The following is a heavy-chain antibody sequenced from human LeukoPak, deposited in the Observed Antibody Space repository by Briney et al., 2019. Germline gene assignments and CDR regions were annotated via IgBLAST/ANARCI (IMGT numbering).Heavy chain of an antibody. J-gene: IGHJ4*02. CDR2: ISGSGGST. CDR1: GFTFSSYS. Sequence: GGSLRLSCAASGFTFSSYSMNWVRQAPGKGLEWVSAISGSGGSTYYADSVKGRFTISRDNSKNTLYLQMNSLRAEDTAVYYCAKTESRYCGGDCYFVYWGQGTLVTVSS. V-gene: IGHV3-23*01. D-gene: IGHD2-21*02. CDR3: AKTESRYCGGDCYFVY.